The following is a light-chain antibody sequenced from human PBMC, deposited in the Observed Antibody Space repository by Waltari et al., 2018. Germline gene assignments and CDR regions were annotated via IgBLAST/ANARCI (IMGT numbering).Light chain of an antibody. J-gene: IGLJ2*01. Sequence: QSVLTQPPSVSGAPGQSVHISCPGSDSNIGAGYDVHWYQQLPGIAPRLIIFDNTHRASGVPDRFSGTKFGTSASLAINGLRAEDEADYYCQACDSTFGVVFGGGTKLTVL. CDR3: QACDSTFGVV. V-gene: IGLV1-40*01. CDR1: DSNIGAGYD. CDR2: DNT.